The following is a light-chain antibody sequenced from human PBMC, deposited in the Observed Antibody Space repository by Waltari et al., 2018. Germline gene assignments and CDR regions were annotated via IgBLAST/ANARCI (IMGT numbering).Light chain of an antibody. J-gene: IGLJ2*01. CDR2: EGS. Sequence: QSALAQPASVSGSPGQSITIPCTGTISDVGTYNLVSWYQEHPSRASKVLIYEGSERPSAVSRRFAGSRSDSTASLTVSGLEAEDEADYNCCSYAGSSSVVFGGGTRLTVL. CDR1: ISDVGTYNL. V-gene: IGLV2-23*01. CDR3: CSYAGSSSVV.